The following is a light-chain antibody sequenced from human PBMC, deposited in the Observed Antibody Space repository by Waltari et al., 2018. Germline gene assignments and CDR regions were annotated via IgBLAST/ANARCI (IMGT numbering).Light chain of an antibody. V-gene: IGLV2-14*03. J-gene: IGLJ3*02. CDR3: SSFTSKRTVV. CDR1: RSDVGAYNY. Sequence: SALTQPASVSGSPGQSITISCSGSRSDVGAYNYVSWYQQHPGKAPKLLIYDVSKRHSGASNRFSGSKSGNTASLTLSGLQAEDEADYYCSSFTSKRTVVFGGGTKVTVL. CDR2: DVS.